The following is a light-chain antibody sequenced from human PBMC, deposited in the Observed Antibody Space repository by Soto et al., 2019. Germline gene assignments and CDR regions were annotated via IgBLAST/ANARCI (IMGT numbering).Light chain of an antibody. CDR2: DAS. J-gene: IGKJ1*01. Sequence: DIQMTQSPSTMSASVRDTVTVTCRASQSVSGWLAWYQQKPGEAPKLLIYDASALPRGVPSRFSGSGSGTNCTLPISSLQPDDFATYYCQQYETFSGTFGPGTKVEI. V-gene: IGKV1-5*01. CDR1: QSVSGW. CDR3: QQYETFSGT.